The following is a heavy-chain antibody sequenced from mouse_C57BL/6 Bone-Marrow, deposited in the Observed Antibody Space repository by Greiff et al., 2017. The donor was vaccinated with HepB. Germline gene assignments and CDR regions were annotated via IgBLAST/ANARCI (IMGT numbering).Heavy chain of an antibody. V-gene: IGHV1-81*01. Sequence: VQLQQSGAELARPGASVKLSCKASGYTFTSYGISWVKQRTGQGLEWIGEIYPRSGNTYYNEKFKGKATLTADKSSSTAYMELRSLTSEDSAVYFCARCPYDYHYYAMDYWGQGTSVTVSS. CDR3: ARCPYDYHYYAMDY. CDR2: IYPRSGNT. CDR1: GYTFTSYG. J-gene: IGHJ4*01. D-gene: IGHD2-4*01.